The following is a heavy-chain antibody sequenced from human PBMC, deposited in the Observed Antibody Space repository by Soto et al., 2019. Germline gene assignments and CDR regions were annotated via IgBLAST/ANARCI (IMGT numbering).Heavy chain of an antibody. CDR3: AKDLLGDSSRWRCLVY. CDR1: GFTFSSYG. CDR2: ISYDGSNK. D-gene: IGHD6-13*01. Sequence: GGSLRLSCAASGFTFSSYGMHWVRQAPGKGLEWVAVISYDGSNKYYADSVKGRFTISRDNSKNTLYLQMNSLRAEDTAVYYCAKDLLGDSSRWRCLVYWGQGTLVTVSS. J-gene: IGHJ4*02. V-gene: IGHV3-30*18.